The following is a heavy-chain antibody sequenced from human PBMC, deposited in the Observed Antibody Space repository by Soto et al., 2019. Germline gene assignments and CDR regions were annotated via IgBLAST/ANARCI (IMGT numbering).Heavy chain of an antibody. CDR2: ISGSGGNT. D-gene: IGHD1-1*01. CDR3: AKDQKGGNYYYYGIDV. Sequence: EVQLLESGGGLVQPGGSLRLSCAASGFTFSSYAMTWVRQAPGKGLEWVSTISGSGGNTYFADSVKGRFTISRDNSKNTLHLQMSSLRAEDTAIYYCAKDQKGGNYYYYGIDVWGQGTTVTVSS. J-gene: IGHJ6*02. CDR1: GFTFSSYA. V-gene: IGHV3-23*01.